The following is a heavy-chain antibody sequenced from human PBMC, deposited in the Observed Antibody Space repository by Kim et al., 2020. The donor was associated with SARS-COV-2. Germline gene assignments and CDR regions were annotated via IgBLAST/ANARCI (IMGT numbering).Heavy chain of an antibody. CDR3: ARWRYSSSWYARYFDY. Sequence: SVKVSCKASGGTFSSYAISWVRQAPGQGLEWMGGIIPIFGTANYAQKFQGRVKITADESTSTAYMELSSLRSEDTAVYYCARWRYSSSWYARYFDYWGQGTLVTVSS. CDR2: IIPIFGTA. CDR1: GGTFSSYA. V-gene: IGHV1-69*13. D-gene: IGHD6-13*01. J-gene: IGHJ4*02.